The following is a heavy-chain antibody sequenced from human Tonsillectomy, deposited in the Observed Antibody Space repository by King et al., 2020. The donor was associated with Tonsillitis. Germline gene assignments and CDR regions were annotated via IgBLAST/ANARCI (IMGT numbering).Heavy chain of an antibody. D-gene: IGHD4-17*01. CDR1: GFTFSDYY. J-gene: IGHJ6*03. V-gene: IGHV3-11*05. CDR3: ARDRNGDYGGYYYYYMDV. CDR2: ISSSSRYT. Sequence: VQLVESGGGLVKPGGSLRLSCAASGFTFSDYYMRWIRQAPGKGPEGVSYISSSSRYTNYADSGKGRFTISRDNDKNSLYLQMNSLRAEDTAVYYCARDRNGDYGGYYYYYMDVWGKGTTVTVSS.